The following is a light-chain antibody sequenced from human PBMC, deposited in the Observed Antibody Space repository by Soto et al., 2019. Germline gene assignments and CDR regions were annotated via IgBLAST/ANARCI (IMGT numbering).Light chain of an antibody. J-gene: IGKJ2*01. CDR3: HLYNNWPPYT. CDR2: VAS. CDR1: QSVSSN. V-gene: IGKV3-15*01. Sequence: EIVMTQSPATLYVSPGERATLACRASQSVSSNLAWYQQKPGQAPRLLIYVASTRATGIPARFSGSRSGTEFTLTISSLQSEYFAVYYSHLYNNWPPYTFGQRTKLVIK.